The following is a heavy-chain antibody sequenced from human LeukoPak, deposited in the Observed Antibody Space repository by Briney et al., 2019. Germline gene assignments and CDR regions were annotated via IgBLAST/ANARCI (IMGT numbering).Heavy chain of an antibody. J-gene: IGHJ5*02. CDR3: ASYPFSRWFDP. V-gene: IGHV4-39*07. CDR1: GGSISSSSYY. Sequence: PSETLSLTCTVSGGSISSSSYYWGWIRQPPGKGLEWIGTIYYSGSTSYNPSLKSRVTISVDTSKNQFSLKLSSVTAADTAVYYCASYPFSRWFDPWGQGTLVTVSS. CDR2: IYYSGST. D-gene: IGHD2-15*01.